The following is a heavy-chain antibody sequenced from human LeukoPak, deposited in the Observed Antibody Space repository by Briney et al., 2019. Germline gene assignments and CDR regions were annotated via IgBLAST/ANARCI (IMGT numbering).Heavy chain of an antibody. Sequence: GGSLRLSCAASGFTFSDYYMSWIRQAPRKGLEWVSYISSSGSTIYYADSVKGRFTISRDNAKNSLYLQMNSLRAEDTAVYYCAGWPSRTYGIDYWGQGTLVTVSS. CDR3: AGWPSRTYGIDY. CDR1: GFTFSDYY. CDR2: ISSSGSTI. D-gene: IGHD3-10*01. J-gene: IGHJ4*02. V-gene: IGHV3-11*01.